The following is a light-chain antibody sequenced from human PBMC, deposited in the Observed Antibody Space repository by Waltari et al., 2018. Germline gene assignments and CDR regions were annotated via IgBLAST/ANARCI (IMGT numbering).Light chain of an antibody. J-gene: IGLJ3*02. CDR2: DVT. V-gene: IGLV2-23*02. CDR1: SSDVGAYND. CDR3: CSYAGTSTFVV. Sequence: QSALTQPASVSGSPGQSITISCTGSSSDVGAYNDVSWYQQHPGKAPKLMIYDVTNRPSGVSNRFSGSKSGNTASLTISGLQADDEADYYCCSYAGTSTFVVFGGGTKLTVL.